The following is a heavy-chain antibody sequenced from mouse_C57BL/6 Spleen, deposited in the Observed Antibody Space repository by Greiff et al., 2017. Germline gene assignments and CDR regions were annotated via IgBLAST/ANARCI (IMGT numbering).Heavy chain of an antibody. J-gene: IGHJ1*03. V-gene: IGHV1-81*01. Sequence: LQESGAELARPGASVKLSCKASGYTFTSYGISWVKQRTGQGLEWIGEIYPRSGNTYYNEKFKGKATLTADKSSSTAYMELRSLTSEDSAVYFCARSQLRYFDVWGTGTTVTVSS. CDR3: ARSQLRYFDV. D-gene: IGHD3-1*01. CDR1: GYTFTSYG. CDR2: IYPRSGNT.